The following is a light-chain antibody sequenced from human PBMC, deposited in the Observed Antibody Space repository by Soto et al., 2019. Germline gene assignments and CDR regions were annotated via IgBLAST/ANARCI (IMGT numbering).Light chain of an antibody. V-gene: IGLV2-14*03. CDR2: EVS. Sequence: QPASVSGSPGQSIAISCTGTSSDVGAYDFVSWYQQHPDKAPKLMIYEVSNRPSGVSDRFSGSKSVNTATLTISGLQAEDEADYYCSSYTTSSTRVFGTGTKVTVL. J-gene: IGLJ1*01. CDR3: SSYTTSSTRV. CDR1: SSDVGAYDF.